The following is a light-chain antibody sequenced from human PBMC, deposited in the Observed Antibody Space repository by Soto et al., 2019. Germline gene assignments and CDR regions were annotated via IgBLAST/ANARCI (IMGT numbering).Light chain of an antibody. Sequence: EIVLTQSPATLSLSPGERATLSCRASQSVSSYLAWYQQKPGQAPRLLIYDASNRSPGIPDRFSGSGSGPAFTLTISSLEPDDFAVYYCQQRSNWPPLTFGGGTKVEIK. CDR1: QSVSSY. CDR3: QQRSNWPPLT. V-gene: IGKV3-11*01. J-gene: IGKJ4*01. CDR2: DAS.